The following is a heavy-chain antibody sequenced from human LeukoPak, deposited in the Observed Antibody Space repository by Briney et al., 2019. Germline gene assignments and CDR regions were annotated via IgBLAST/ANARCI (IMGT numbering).Heavy chain of an antibody. Sequence: ASVKVACKASRYILSNYYMHWVRQVPGQGLEWMGWINPHSGGTNYAQKFQGRVTMTRDTSISTDYMELSRLTSDDTAVYYCVSDGDGRINFDYWGQGTLVTVSS. V-gene: IGHV1-2*02. CDR3: VSDGDGRINFDY. CDR1: RYILSNYY. CDR2: INPHSGGT. D-gene: IGHD3-10*01. J-gene: IGHJ4*02.